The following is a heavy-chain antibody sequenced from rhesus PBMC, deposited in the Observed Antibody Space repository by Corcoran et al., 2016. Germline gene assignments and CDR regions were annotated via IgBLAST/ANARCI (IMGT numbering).Heavy chain of an antibody. V-gene: IGHV4-73*01. CDR3: ARDLQYLDWLLRPDYYGLDS. Sequence: QVKLQQWGEGLVKPSETLSLTCAVYGGSISDSYYWNWIRQPQGKGLEGMGRIYGSGGNPSSTPSLKSRVTISQDTSQNQFSVKLSSVTAADTAVYYCARDLQYLDWLLRPDYYGLDSWGQGVVVTVSS. CDR2: IYGSGGNP. CDR1: GGSISDSYY. D-gene: IGHD3-3*01. J-gene: IGHJ6*01.